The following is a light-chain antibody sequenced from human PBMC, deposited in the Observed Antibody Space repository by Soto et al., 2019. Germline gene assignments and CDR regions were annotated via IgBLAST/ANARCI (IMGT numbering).Light chain of an antibody. Sequence: SYELTQPPSVSVAPEKTARITCGGNNIGSKRVHWYRQKPGQAPVLVIYYDSDRPSGIPERFSGSNSGNTATLTISRVEAGDEADYYCQVGDITTDHYVFGTGTKVTVL. CDR2: YDS. CDR3: QVGDITTDHYV. CDR1: NIGSKR. V-gene: IGLV3-21*04. J-gene: IGLJ1*01.